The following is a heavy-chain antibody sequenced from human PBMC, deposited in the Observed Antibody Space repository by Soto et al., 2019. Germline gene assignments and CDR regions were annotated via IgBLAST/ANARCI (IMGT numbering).Heavy chain of an antibody. CDR3: GRTTAVPNTLRSIYFFDY. CDR2: VYYSGTT. CDR1: GGSVSDKTYY. D-gene: IGHD4-17*01. V-gene: IGHV4-61*01. Sequence: SETLSLTCSVSGGSVSDKTYYWIWIRQPPGKRLEWIGYVYYSGTTNYNLSLKSRVTISVALSKNRFSWGLSAVTTVETAVYDCGRTTAVPNTLRSIYFFDYGGPGTRVTGSA. J-gene: IGHJ4*02.